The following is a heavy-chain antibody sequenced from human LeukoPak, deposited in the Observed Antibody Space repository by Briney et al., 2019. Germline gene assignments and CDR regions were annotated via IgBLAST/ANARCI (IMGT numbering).Heavy chain of an antibody. Sequence: GGSLRLSCLASGFNFSDYSVNWVRQAPGKGLEWVSAISSSGKYIYYADSVKGRFTISRDNAKNSLYLQMNSLRAEDTAVYYCARGDYGDSFDYWGQGTLVTVSS. J-gene: IGHJ4*02. D-gene: IGHD4-17*01. CDR1: GFNFSDYS. CDR3: ARGDYGDSFDY. V-gene: IGHV3-21*01. CDR2: ISSSGKYI.